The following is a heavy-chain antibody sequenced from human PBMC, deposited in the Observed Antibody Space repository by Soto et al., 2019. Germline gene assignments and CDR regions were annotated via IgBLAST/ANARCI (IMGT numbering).Heavy chain of an antibody. Sequence: QVQLVQSGAEVKKPGASVKVSCKTPGYTFSSYFISWVRQAPGQGLEWMGWISAYNGNTNYAQNLQGRVPMTTDTSTSTAYMELRSLRSDDTAVYSCARDLPPVDYWGQGTLVTVSS. CDR2: ISAYNGNT. CDR3: ARDLPPVDY. CDR1: GYTFSSYF. V-gene: IGHV1-18*01. J-gene: IGHJ4*02.